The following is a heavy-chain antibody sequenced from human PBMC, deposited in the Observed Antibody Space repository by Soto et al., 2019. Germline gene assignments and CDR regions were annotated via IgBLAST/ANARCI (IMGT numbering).Heavy chain of an antibody. CDR3: AREGGGVVPAAMFDY. D-gene: IGHD2-2*01. J-gene: IGHJ4*02. CDR2: IYYSGST. Sequence: KTSETLSLTCTVSGGSISSGGYYWSWIRQHPGKGLEWIGYIYYSGSTYYNPSLKSRVTISVDTSKNQFSLKLSSVTAADTAVYYCAREGGGVVPAAMFDYWGQGTLVTVSS. CDR1: GGSISSGGYY. V-gene: IGHV4-31*03.